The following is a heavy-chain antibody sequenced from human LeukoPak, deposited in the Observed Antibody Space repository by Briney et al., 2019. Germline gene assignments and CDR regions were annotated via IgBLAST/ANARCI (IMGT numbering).Heavy chain of an antibody. D-gene: IGHD3-10*01. V-gene: IGHV3-30*03. CDR3: ARAARYGSGRRWFDP. CDR1: GFTFSSYG. J-gene: IGHJ5*02. CDR2: ISYDGSNK. Sequence: GRSLRLSCAASGFTFSSYGMHWVRQAPGKGLEWVAVISYDGSNKYYADSVKGRFTISRDNSKNTLYLQMNSLRAEDTAVYYCARAARYGSGRRWFDPWGQGTLVTVSS.